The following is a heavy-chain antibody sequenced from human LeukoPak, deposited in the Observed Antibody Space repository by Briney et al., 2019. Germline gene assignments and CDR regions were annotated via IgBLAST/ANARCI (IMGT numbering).Heavy chain of an antibody. Sequence: SQTLSLTCAISGDSVSSNSAAWNWIRQSPSRGLEWLGRTYYRSKWYNDYAVSVKSRITISPDTSKNQFSLQLNSVTPEDTAVYYCARDRIVVVPAATKLYYYYYMDVWGKGTTVTVSS. CDR1: GDSVSSNSAA. D-gene: IGHD2-2*01. J-gene: IGHJ6*03. CDR3: ARDRIVVVPAATKLYYYYYMDV. V-gene: IGHV6-1*01. CDR2: TYYRSKWYN.